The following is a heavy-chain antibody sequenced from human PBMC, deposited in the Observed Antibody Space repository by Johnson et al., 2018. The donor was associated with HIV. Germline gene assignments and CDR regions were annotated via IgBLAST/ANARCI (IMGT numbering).Heavy chain of an antibody. Sequence: QVQLVESGGGLVKPGGSLRLSCAASGFTFSDYYMSWIRQAPGKGLEWVSYIRTSSSTIYYADSVKGRFTISMDNAKNSLYLQMNSLRPEDTAVYYCARGRFPEYIDIASGAFDIWGQRTMVTVSS. V-gene: IGHV3-11*04. CDR2: IRTSSSTI. CDR1: GFTFSDYY. J-gene: IGHJ3*02. D-gene: IGHD5-12*01. CDR3: ARGRFPEYIDIASGAFDI.